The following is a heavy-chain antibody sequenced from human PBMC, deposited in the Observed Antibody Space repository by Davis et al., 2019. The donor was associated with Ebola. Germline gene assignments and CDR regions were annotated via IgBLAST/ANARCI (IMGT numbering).Heavy chain of an antibody. J-gene: IGHJ2*01. V-gene: IGHV3-73*01. CDR2: IRSKTKSFAT. Sequence: GESLKISCSASGFTFSGSTMHWVRQASGKGLEWVGRIRSKTKSFATANAASVEGRFTISRDDSKNTAYLQMNSLKTEDTAVYYCTRDQYCSGTNCWWYFDFWGRGTLVTVSS. CDR3: TRDQYCSGTNCWWYFDF. CDR1: GFTFSGST. D-gene: IGHD2-2*01.